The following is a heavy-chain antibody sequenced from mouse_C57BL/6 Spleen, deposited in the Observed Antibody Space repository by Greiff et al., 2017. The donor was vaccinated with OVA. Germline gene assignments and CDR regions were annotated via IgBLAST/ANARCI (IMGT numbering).Heavy chain of an antibody. V-gene: IGHV2-9-1*01. J-gene: IGHJ1*03. Sequence: QVQLKESGPGLVAPSQSLSITCTVSGFSLTSYAISWVRQPPGKGLEWLGVIWPGGGTNYNSALKSRLSISKDNSKSQVFLKMNSLQTDDTARYYCARNLGYGSSYDWYFDVWGTGTTVTVSS. CDR1: GFSLTSYA. CDR3: ARNLGYGSSYDWYFDV. CDR2: IWPGGGT. D-gene: IGHD1-1*01.